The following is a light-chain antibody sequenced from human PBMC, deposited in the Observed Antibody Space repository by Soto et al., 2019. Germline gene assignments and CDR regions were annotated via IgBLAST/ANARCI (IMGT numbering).Light chain of an antibody. V-gene: IGKV3-11*01. J-gene: IGKJ4*01. Sequence: EIVLTQSPATLSLSPGERATLSCRASQSVRSHLVWYQQKPGRAPRLLIYDASNRATGIPARFSGSGSGTDFTLTISSLEPEDFAVYYCQHRGNWPITFGGGTKVEIK. CDR1: QSVRSH. CDR2: DAS. CDR3: QHRGNWPIT.